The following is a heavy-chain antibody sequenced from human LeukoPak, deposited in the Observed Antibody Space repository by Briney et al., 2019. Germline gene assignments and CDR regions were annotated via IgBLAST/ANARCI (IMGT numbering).Heavy chain of an antibody. V-gene: IGHV3-23*01. J-gene: IGHJ3*02. Sequence: PGGSLRLSCVASRSTFNNYVMSWVRQAPGKAPEWVSGISGGGDGTYYADSVKGRFTISRESSKNTLYLQMYSLKVDDTAVYYCVRELVGAFDMWGQGTMVTVSS. CDR3: VRELVGAFDM. D-gene: IGHD1-7*01. CDR2: ISGGGDGT. CDR1: RSTFNNYV.